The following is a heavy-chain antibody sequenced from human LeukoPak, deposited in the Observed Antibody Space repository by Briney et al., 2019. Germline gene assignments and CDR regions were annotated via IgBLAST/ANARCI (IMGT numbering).Heavy chain of an antibody. D-gene: IGHD2-15*01. V-gene: IGHV1-69*05. CDR2: IIPIFGTP. CDR1: GGTFSSYA. J-gene: IGHJ4*02. Sequence: SVKVSCKASGGTFSSYAISWVRQAPGQGLEWMGRIIPIFGTPNYAQKFQGRVMITTDESTSTAYMELSSLRSEDTAVYYCARDPLDCSGGSCSDYWGQGTLVTVPS. CDR3: ARDPLDCSGGSCSDY.